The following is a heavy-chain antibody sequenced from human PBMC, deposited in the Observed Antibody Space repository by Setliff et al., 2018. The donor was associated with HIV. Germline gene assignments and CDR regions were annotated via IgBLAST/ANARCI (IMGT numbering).Heavy chain of an antibody. Sequence: GASVKVSCKASGYTFTSYGISWVRQAPGQGLEWMGVINPSGGSTSYAQKFQGRVTMTRDTSTSTVYMELSSLRSEDTAVYYCARGIAAAGLDYWGQGTLVTVSS. CDR3: ARGIAAAGLDY. CDR2: INPSGGST. CDR1: GYTFTSYG. D-gene: IGHD6-13*01. J-gene: IGHJ4*02. V-gene: IGHV1-46*01.